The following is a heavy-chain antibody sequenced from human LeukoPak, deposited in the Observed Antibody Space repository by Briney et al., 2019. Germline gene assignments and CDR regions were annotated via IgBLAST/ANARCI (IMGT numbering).Heavy chain of an antibody. Sequence: PGGSLRLSCAASGFTFSSYGMHWVRQAPGKGLEWVAVIWYDGSNKCYADSVKGRFTISRDNSKNTLYLQMNSLRAEDTAVYYCAKVAGEVVVVITTLPYYFDYWGQGTLVTVSS. CDR2: IWYDGSNK. J-gene: IGHJ4*02. V-gene: IGHV3-33*06. CDR1: GFTFSSYG. CDR3: AKVAGEVVVVITTLPYYFDY. D-gene: IGHD3-22*01.